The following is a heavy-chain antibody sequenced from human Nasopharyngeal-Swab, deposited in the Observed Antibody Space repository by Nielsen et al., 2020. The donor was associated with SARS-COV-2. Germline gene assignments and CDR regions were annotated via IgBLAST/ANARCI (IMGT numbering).Heavy chain of an antibody. J-gene: IGHJ4*02. CDR2: IGAYSGNT. Sequence: ASVKVSCKASGYIFTSYDISWVRQARGQGLERMGWIGAYSGNTNYAQKFQDRVTMTTDTSTSTVYMELRSLRSDDTAVYYCARHGVAEDYWGQGTLVTVSS. CDR3: ARHGVAEDY. V-gene: IGHV1-18*01. CDR1: GYIFTSYD. D-gene: IGHD3-3*01.